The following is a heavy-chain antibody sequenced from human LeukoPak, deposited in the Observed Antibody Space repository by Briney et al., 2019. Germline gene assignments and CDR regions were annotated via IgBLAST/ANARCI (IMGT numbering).Heavy chain of an antibody. CDR1: GYSISSGYY. Sequence: SETLSLTCTVSGYSISSGYYWGWIRQPAGKGLEWIGRMYISGSTNHNPSLKSRVTMSVDTSKNQFSLKLSSVTAADTAVYYCARDGGVVVPTAPAVFDIWGQGTMVTVSS. V-gene: IGHV4-38-2*02. D-gene: IGHD2-2*01. J-gene: IGHJ3*02. CDR2: MYISGST. CDR3: ARDGGVVVPTAPAVFDI.